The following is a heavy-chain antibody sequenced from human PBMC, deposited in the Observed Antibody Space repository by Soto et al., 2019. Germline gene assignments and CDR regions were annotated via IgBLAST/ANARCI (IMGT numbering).Heavy chain of an antibody. Sequence: QVQLQESGPGLVKPSETLSLTCTVSGGSISSYYWSWIRQPPGKGLEWIGYIYYSGSTNYNPSLKSRVTISVDTSKNQFSLTLSSVTAADTAVYYCARPAGDYSGYDFGWFDPWGQGTLVTVSS. CDR3: ARPAGDYSGYDFGWFDP. D-gene: IGHD5-12*01. J-gene: IGHJ5*02. CDR2: IYYSGST. CDR1: GGSISSYY. V-gene: IGHV4-59*01.